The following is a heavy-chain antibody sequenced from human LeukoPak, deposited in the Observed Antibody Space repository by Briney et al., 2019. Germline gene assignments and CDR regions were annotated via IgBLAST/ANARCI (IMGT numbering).Heavy chain of an antibody. CDR2: IYGSGST. D-gene: IGHD3-10*01. J-gene: IGHJ6*02. Sequence: PSETLSLTCTVSGGSISSYYWSWIRQPPGKGLEWIGYIYGSGSTNYNPALTGRITMSVDRSTNQFSLKLTSVTAADTAVYYCARVRRFGELIYMDVWGQGTTVAVPS. CDR3: ARVRRFGELIYMDV. CDR1: GGSISSYY. V-gene: IGHV4-59*01.